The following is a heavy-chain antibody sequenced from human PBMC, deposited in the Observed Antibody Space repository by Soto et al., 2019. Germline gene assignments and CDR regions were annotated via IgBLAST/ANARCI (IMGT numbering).Heavy chain of an antibody. Sequence: ASVKVSCTASGYTFTSYGISWVRQAPGQGLEWMGWISAYNGNTNYAQKLQGRVTLITDTSTSTAYMELRSLRSDDTAVYYGARRDAPGKEYDGWSGDDTGIDYWGQGTLVTVSS. V-gene: IGHV1-18*01. CDR1: GYTFTSYG. D-gene: IGHD3-3*01. J-gene: IGHJ4*02. CDR3: ARRDAPGKEYDGWSGDDTGIDY. CDR2: ISAYNGNT.